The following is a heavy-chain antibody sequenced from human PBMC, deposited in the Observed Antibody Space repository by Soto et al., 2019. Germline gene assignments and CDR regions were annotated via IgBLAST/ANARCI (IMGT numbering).Heavy chain of an antibody. CDR3: ARRSWYDY. CDR2: RKQDGSQK. CDR1: GFTSSDFW. Sequence: EGQLVASGGALVPPGGSLRLSCAASGFTSSDFWMSWVRKAPGKGLEWLANRKQDGSQKFYVDCVKGRFTISGDNAKNSLYLQMNSLRDEDAAVYYCARRSWYDYWGQRTLVTVSS. V-gene: IGHV3-7*01. J-gene: IGHJ4*02. D-gene: IGHD6-13*01.